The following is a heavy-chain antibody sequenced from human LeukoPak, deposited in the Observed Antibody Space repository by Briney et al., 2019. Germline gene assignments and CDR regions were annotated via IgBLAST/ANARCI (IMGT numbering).Heavy chain of an antibody. CDR1: GYTFTGYY. J-gene: IGHJ3*02. CDR3: ARETTGTADAFDI. D-gene: IGHD1-1*01. V-gene: IGHV1-2*02. CDR2: INPNSGGT. Sequence: AAVTVSFKASGYTFTGYYMHWVRQAPGQGLEWMGCINPNSGGTNYAQKLQGRVTMTRDTSISTAYMEPSRLRSDDTAVYYCARETTGTADAFDIWGQGTMVTVSS.